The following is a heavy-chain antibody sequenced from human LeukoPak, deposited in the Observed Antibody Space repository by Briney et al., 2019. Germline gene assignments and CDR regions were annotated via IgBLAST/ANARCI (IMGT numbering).Heavy chain of an antibody. CDR3: ARDSDVDY. CDR1: GFTISSHW. Sequence: GGSLRLSCATSGFTISSHWMSWVRQAPGKGLEWVANIKQDGSEKYYVDSVKGRFTISRDNAKNSLYLQMNSLRAEDTAVYYCARDSDVDYWGQGTLVTVSS. J-gene: IGHJ4*02. V-gene: IGHV3-7*01. CDR2: IKQDGSEK.